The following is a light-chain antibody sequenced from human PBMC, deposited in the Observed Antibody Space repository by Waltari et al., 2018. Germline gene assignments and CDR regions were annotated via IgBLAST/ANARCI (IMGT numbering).Light chain of an antibody. CDR3: QSYDNDNVV. V-gene: IGLV6-57*03. CDR2: EDY. J-gene: IGLJ3*02. Sequence: NFILTQTHSVSESPGKTVTISCTRSSCSICSSYVQWYQQRPGSAPTTVIYEDYQRPSGVPERFSGSIDSSSNSAYVTISGLKPEDEADYYCQSYDNDNVVFGGGTRLTVL. CDR1: SCSICSSY.